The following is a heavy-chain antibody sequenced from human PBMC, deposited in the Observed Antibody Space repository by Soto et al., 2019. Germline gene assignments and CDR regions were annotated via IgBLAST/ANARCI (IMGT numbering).Heavy chain of an antibody. J-gene: IGHJ6*02. Sequence: EVQLVESGGGLVQPGGSLRLSCAASGFTFSSYWMHWVRQAPGKGLVWVSRINSDGSSTSYADSVKGRFTISRDNAKNTLYQQMNSLRAEDTAVYYCARARDCSSTSCTYGMDVWGQGTTVTVSS. D-gene: IGHD2-2*01. CDR2: INSDGSST. V-gene: IGHV3-74*01. CDR3: ARARDCSSTSCTYGMDV. CDR1: GFTFSSYW.